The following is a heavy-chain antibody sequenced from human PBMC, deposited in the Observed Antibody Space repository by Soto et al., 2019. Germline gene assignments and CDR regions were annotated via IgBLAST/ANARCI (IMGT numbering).Heavy chain of an antibody. J-gene: IGHJ5*02. CDR3: ALRPAAAAGYNWFDP. Sequence: SGATLVNPTQTLTLTCTFSGFSLSTGGVGVGWIRQPPGKALEWLALIYWNGDKRYSPSLKSRLTITKDTSKNQVVFTMTNMDPVDTATYYCALRPAAAAGYNWFDPWGQGTLVTVSS. CDR1: GFSLSTGGVG. V-gene: IGHV2-5*01. CDR2: IYWNGDK. D-gene: IGHD6-13*01.